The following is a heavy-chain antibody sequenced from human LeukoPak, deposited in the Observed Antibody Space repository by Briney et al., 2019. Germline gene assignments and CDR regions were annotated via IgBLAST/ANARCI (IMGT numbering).Heavy chain of an antibody. V-gene: IGHV3-21*01. CDR1: GFTFSNYT. CDR2: ISSSSTYI. Sequence: AGGSLRLSCAASGFTFSNYTMNWVRQAPGKGLEWVSSISSSSTYIDYADSVKGRFTISRDNAKNSLYLQMNTLRAEDTAVYYCARDLAPWCSSSWYVRFAFDIWGQGTMVTVSS. J-gene: IGHJ3*02. CDR3: ARDLAPWCSSSWYVRFAFDI. D-gene: IGHD6-13*01.